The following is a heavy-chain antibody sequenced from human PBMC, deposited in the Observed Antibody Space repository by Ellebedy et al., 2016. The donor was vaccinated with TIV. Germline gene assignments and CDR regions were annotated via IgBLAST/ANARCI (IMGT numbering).Heavy chain of an antibody. V-gene: IGHV1-24*01. D-gene: IGHD3-3*01. Sequence: ASVKVSCXVSGYTLTELSMHWVRQAPGKGLEWMGGFDPEDGETIYAQKFQGRVTMTEDTSTDTAYMELSSLRSEDTAVYYCARRYFWSGYPPHDAFDIWGQGTMVTVSS. CDR1: GYTLTELS. CDR2: FDPEDGET. CDR3: ARRYFWSGYPPHDAFDI. J-gene: IGHJ3*02.